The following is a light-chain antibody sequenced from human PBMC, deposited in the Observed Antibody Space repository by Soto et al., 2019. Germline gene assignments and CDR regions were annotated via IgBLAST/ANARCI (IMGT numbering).Light chain of an antibody. J-gene: IGKJ5*01. CDR1: QNINNY. CDR3: QQYENLPT. V-gene: IGKV1-33*01. CDR2: DAS. Sequence: DIQMTPSPSSLSASVVDIVTITCQASQNINNYLNWYQQKPGRAPKLLIYDASNLEAGVPSRFRGSGSGTDFTFTISRLQPEDIATYYCQQYENLPTCGQGTRREIK.